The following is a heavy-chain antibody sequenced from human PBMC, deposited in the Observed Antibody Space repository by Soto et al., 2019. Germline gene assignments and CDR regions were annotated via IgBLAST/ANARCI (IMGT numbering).Heavy chain of an antibody. CDR1: GFTFSSDG. D-gene: IGHD5-12*01. CDR3: LRGSTDY. Sequence: GGSLRLSCAASGFTFSSDGMHWVSQGPGKGQVCVSRINSDGSSLNYADSVKGRFTVSRDNAKNTVYLQMNSLRVEDTAVYYCLRGSTDYWGRGTRVTGSS. CDR2: INSDGSSL. J-gene: IGHJ4*02. V-gene: IGHV3-74*01.